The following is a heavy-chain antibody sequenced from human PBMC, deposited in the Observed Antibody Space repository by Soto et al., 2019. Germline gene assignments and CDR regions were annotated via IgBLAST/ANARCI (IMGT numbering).Heavy chain of an antibody. CDR1: GGSISSYY. CDR2: IYFSGST. D-gene: IGHD5-12*01. Sequence: SETLCLTCTVSGGSISSYYWSWIRQSPGKRLEWIGYIYFSGSTNYNPSLKSRVTISGDTSKNQFSLKLTSVTAADTAVYYCARVEYSGYPRIWGQGTLVTVS. V-gene: IGHV4-59*01. J-gene: IGHJ4*02. CDR3: ARVEYSGYPRI.